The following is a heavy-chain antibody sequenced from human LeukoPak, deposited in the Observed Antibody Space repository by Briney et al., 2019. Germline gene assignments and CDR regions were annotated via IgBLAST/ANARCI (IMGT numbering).Heavy chain of an antibody. D-gene: IGHD3-22*01. V-gene: IGHV3-48*03. J-gene: IGHJ6*03. CDR1: GFTFSSYW. Sequence: GGSLRLSCAVSGFTFSSYWMNWVRQAPGKGLEWVSYISSSGSTIYYADSVKGRFTISRDNAKNSLYLQMNSLRAEDTAVYYCASLYYDSSGYYQDYYYYYYKDVWGKGTTVTVSS. CDR3: ASLYYDSSGYYQDYYYYYYKDV. CDR2: ISSSGSTI.